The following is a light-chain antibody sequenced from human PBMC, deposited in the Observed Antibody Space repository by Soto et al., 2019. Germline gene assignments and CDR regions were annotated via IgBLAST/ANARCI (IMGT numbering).Light chain of an antibody. J-gene: IGKJ4*01. V-gene: IGKV3-15*01. CDR3: QYYNNWLGT. CDR1: QTISNT. CDR2: AAS. Sequence: EIVLTPSPDTLSVSPGERVTLSCRANQTISNTLAWYQQKPGQAPRLLIYAASTRATGVPARFSGSGSGTEFTLTISSLQSEDFTLYYCQYYNNWLGTFGGGTKV.